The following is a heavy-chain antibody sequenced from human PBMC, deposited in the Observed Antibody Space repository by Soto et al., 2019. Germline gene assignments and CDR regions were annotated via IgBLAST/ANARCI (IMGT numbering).Heavy chain of an antibody. J-gene: IGHJ5*02. CDR2: ISPGSRYP. V-gene: IGHV3-48*03. D-gene: IGHD2-15*01. CDR3: VRGGGGGLFDP. CDR1: GFTFSSYE. Sequence: GGSLRLSCAASGFTFSSYEMNWVRQAPGKGLEWISYISPGSRYPAYADSVKGRFTISRDNAKRSLYLQMMSLSAEDTAIYYCVRGGGGGLFDPWGQGTMVTSPQ.